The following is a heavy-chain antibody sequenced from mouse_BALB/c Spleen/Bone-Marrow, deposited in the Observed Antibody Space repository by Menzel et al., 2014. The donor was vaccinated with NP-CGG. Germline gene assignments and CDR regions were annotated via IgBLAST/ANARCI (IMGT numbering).Heavy chain of an antibody. CDR3: ARHGYYGSRAMDY. CDR2: ISNGGGST. V-gene: IGHV5-12-2*01. D-gene: IGHD1-1*01. Sequence: VKLQESGGGLVQPGGSLKLSCAASGFTFSSYTMSWVRRTPEKRLEWVAYISNGGGSTYYPDTVKGRFTISRDNAKNTLYLQMSSLKSEDTAMYYCARHGYYGSRAMDYWGQGTSVTVSS. J-gene: IGHJ4*01. CDR1: GFTFSSYT.